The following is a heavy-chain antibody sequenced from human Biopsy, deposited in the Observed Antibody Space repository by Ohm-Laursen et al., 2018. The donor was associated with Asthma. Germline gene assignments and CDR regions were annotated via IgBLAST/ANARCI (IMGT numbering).Heavy chain of an antibody. CDR1: GGYLTGHY. CDR3: ARAAITGIRGWFDP. J-gene: IGHJ5*02. Sequence: VTLSLTCVVYGGYLTGHYWNWIRQPPGKGLEWIGEIDQSGYTNYNPSLKSRVAISADTSKNQFHLNLSSVTAADTAVYFCARAAITGIRGWFDPWGQGTQVTVSS. D-gene: IGHD1-20*01. CDR2: IDQSGYT. V-gene: IGHV4-34*01.